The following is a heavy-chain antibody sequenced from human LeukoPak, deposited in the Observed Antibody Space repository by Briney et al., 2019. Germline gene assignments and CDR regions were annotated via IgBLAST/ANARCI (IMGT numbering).Heavy chain of an antibody. Sequence: SETLSLTCTVSGGSISSYYWSWIRQPPGKRLEWIGYISYSGSTNYNPSLKSRVTLSVDTSKNLFSLKLSSVTAADTAVYYCASLYRGVFDYWGQGTLVTVSS. CDR2: ISYSGST. D-gene: IGHD1-26*01. CDR3: ASLYRGVFDY. CDR1: GGSISSYY. J-gene: IGHJ4*02. V-gene: IGHV4-59*01.